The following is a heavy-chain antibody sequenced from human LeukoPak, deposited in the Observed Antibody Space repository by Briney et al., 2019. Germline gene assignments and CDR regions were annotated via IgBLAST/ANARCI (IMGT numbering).Heavy chain of an antibody. Sequence: SETLSLTCAVYGGPFSGYYWSWIRQPPGEGLEWIGEINRSGSTNYNPSLKSRVTISLDTSRNQFSLKLNSVTAADTAVYYCAKSNGYGLIDIWGQGTMVTVSS. D-gene: IGHD3-22*01. J-gene: IGHJ3*02. CDR2: INRSGST. CDR1: GGPFSGYY. V-gene: IGHV4-34*01. CDR3: AKSNGYGLIDI.